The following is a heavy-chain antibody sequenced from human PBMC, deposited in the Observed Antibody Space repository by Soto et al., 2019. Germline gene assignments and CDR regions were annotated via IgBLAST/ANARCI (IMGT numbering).Heavy chain of an antibody. CDR3: AREGRYSGSYPTDFGPPYFDY. V-gene: IGHV1-69*13. Sequence: SVKVSCKASGGTFSSYAISWVRQAPGQGLEWMGGIIPIFGTANYAQKFQGRVTITADESTSTAYMELSSLRSEDTAVYYCAREGRYSGSYPTDFGPPYFDYWGQGTLVTVSS. D-gene: IGHD1-26*01. CDR2: IIPIFGTA. J-gene: IGHJ4*02. CDR1: GGTFSSYA.